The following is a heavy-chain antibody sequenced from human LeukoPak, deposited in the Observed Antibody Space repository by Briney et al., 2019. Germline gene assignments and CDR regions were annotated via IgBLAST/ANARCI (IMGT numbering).Heavy chain of an antibody. CDR1: GGSNTSYY. D-gene: IGHD6-19*01. V-gene: IGHV4-59*12. CDR2: IYYSGST. J-gene: IGHJ1*01. CDR3: ARGPYSDIMGWYDEYFQH. Sequence: VKPSETLSLTCTVSGGSNTSYYWSWIRQPPGKGLEWIGYIYYSGSTNYSPSLKSRVTISVDTSKNQFSLKLSSVTAAGTAVYYLARGPYSDIMGWYDEYFQHWGQGTLVTVSS.